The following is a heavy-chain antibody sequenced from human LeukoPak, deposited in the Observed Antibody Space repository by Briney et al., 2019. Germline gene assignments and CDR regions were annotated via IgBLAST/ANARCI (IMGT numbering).Heavy chain of an antibody. V-gene: IGHV3-23*01. CDR2: ISGSGGDT. D-gene: IGHD3-10*01. Sequence: GGSLRLSCVASGFTFSNYAMSWVRQAPGKGLEWVSAISGSGGDTFYTDSVKGRFTVSRDNSKNTLYLQMKGLRAEDTAVYYCARENGSGSYFGFIDYWGQGTLVTVSP. J-gene: IGHJ4*02. CDR3: ARENGSGSYFGFIDY. CDR1: GFTFSNYA.